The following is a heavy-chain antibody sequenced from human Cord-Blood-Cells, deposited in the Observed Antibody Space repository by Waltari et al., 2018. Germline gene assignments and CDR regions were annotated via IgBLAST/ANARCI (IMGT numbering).Heavy chain of an antibody. V-gene: IGHV4-39*01. D-gene: IGHD3-16*01. CDR2: SYYSGRT. CDR3: ARQWAFDFDY. J-gene: IGHJ4*02. Sequence: QLQLQESGPGPVKPSETLSLTCTVPGRSLRSSSYYWGWLRQPPGTGLEWIGGSYYSGRTYYNPSLKSRVTISVDTSKNQFSLKLSSVTAADTAVYYCARQWAFDFDYWGQGTLVTVSS. CDR1: GRSLRSSSYY.